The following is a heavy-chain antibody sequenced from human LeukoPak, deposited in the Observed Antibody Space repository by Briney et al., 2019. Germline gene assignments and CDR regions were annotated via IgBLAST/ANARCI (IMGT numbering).Heavy chain of an antibody. V-gene: IGHV3-48*01. Sequence: GGSLRLSCAVSGFTFSSYSMNWVRQAPGKGLEWVSDISRSSTAIYYADSVKGRFTVSRDNAKNSLYLQMNSLRAEDTAVYYCARAGYSSSWYLYWGQGTLVTVSS. CDR3: ARAGYSSSWYLY. CDR1: GFTFSSYS. D-gene: IGHD6-13*01. CDR2: ISRSSTAI. J-gene: IGHJ4*02.